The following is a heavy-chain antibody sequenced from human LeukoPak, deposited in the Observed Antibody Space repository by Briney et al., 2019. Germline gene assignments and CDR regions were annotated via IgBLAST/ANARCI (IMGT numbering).Heavy chain of an antibody. J-gene: IGHJ4*02. CDR2: IYRGGST. Sequence: PGGSLRLSCAASGFTVSSNDMSWVRQAPGKRLEWVSIIYRGGSTDYADSVKGRFTISRDTSKNTLNLQMNSLRAEDTAVYYCARTYSYLFDYWGQGSLVTVSS. CDR3: ARTYSYLFDY. V-gene: IGHV3-53*01. D-gene: IGHD1-26*01. CDR1: GFTVSSND.